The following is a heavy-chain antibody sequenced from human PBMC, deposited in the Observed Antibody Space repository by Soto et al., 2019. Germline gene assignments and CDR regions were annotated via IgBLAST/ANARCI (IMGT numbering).Heavy chain of an antibody. Sequence: ASVKVSCKVSGTSLSGLPMHWVRQAPGKGLEWMGSLDYEEGERSFAHRFQGRLTVTEDTSTDTAYMELSSLMSEDTAVYYCAAGVTTFDYWGQGTLATVHS. CDR3: AAGVTTFDY. J-gene: IGHJ4*02. CDR2: LDYEEGER. CDR1: GTSLSGLP. D-gene: IGHD4-17*01. V-gene: IGHV1-24*01.